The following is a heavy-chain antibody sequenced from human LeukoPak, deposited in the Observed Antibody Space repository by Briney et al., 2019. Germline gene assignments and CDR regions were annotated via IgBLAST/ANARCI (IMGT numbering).Heavy chain of an antibody. CDR3: ARVGGYSGYDSERAGFDY. Sequence: PSETLSLICSVSDYSISNGYYWGWVRQPPGKGLEWIGTIYHSGNTYYNPSLWSRVTISVDTSRNQFSLSLRSLTAADTAVYYCARVGGYSGYDSERAGFDYWGQGTLVTVSS. J-gene: IGHJ4*02. D-gene: IGHD5-12*01. CDR1: DYSISNGYY. CDR2: IYHSGNT. V-gene: IGHV4-38-2*02.